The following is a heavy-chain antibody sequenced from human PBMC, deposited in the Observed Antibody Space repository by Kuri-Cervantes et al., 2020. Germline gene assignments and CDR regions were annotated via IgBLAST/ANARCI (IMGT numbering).Heavy chain of an antibody. CDR1: GFTFNDYY. J-gene: IGHJ3*02. D-gene: IGHD3-22*01. CDR2: ISNSGSTT. V-gene: IGHV3-11*01. Sequence: GGSLRLSCAASGFTFNDYYMGWIRQAPGKGLEWVSYISNSGSTTYYADSVKGRFTISRDNAKNSLYLQMNSLRAEDTAVYFCARGASYYYDSSGYYTHQNAFDIWGQGTMVTVSS. CDR3: ARGASYYYDSSGYYTHQNAFDI.